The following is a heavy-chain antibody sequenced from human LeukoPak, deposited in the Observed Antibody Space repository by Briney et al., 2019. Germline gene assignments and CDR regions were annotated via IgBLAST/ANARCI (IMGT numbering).Heavy chain of an antibody. CDR1: GFIFNNYW. Sequence: PGGSLRLSCVASGFIFNNYWMSWVRQAPGKGLEWVACIKGDGSEKYYVDSVKGRFTISRDNAKNSLYLQMNSLGAGDTAVYYCATHYRGWGQGTLVTVSS. J-gene: IGHJ4*02. D-gene: IGHD3-10*01. CDR3: ATHYRG. CDR2: IKGDGSEK. V-gene: IGHV3-7*01.